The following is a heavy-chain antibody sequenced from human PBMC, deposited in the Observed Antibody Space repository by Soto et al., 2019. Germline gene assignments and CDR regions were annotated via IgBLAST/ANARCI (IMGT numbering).Heavy chain of an antibody. D-gene: IGHD3-22*01. V-gene: IGHV4-34*01. CDR2: INQSGST. CDR1: GGSFSGYY. Sequence: PSETLSLTCAVYGGSFSGYYWSWIRQPPGKGLEWIGEINQSGSTNYNPSLKSRVTISVDTSKNQFSLKLSSVTAADTAVYYCARSYYDSSGYYYQLRYYYGMDVWGQGTTVTVSS. CDR3: ARSYYDSSGYYYQLRYYYGMDV. J-gene: IGHJ6*02.